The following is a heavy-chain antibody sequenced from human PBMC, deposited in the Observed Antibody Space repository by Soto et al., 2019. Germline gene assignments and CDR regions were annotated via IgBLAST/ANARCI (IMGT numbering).Heavy chain of an antibody. Sequence: AVTESRLSGVSTFTGYSICWVRGALAQGLEWVGWINPNSGGTNYAQKFQGRVTMTRDTSISTAYMELSRLRSDDTAVYYCARALVAGYYYYGMDVWGQGTTVTVSS. CDR2: INPNSGGT. V-gene: IGHV1-2*02. CDR3: ARALVAGYYYYGMDV. J-gene: IGHJ6*02. D-gene: IGHD6-19*01. CDR1: VSTFTGYS.